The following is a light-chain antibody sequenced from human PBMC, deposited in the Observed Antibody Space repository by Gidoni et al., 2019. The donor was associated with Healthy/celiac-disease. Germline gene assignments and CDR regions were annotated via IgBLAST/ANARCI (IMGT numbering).Light chain of an antibody. CDR1: SLRSYY. J-gene: IGLJ2*01. Sequence: SSELTQDPAVSVALGPTVRSTCQGDSLRSYYASWYQQKPGQAPVLVIYGKNNRPSGIPDRFSGSSSGNTASLTITGAQAEDEADDYCNSRDSSGNHLVVFGGGTKLTVL. CDR2: GKN. V-gene: IGLV3-19*01. CDR3: NSRDSSGNHLVV.